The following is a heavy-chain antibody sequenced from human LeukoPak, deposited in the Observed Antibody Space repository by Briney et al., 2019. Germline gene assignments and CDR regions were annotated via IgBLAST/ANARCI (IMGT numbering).Heavy chain of an antibody. CDR2: INPDSGGT. CDR1: GHTFTGYY. J-gene: IGHJ5*02. CDR3: ARAPALAYHFSSDYSDNWFDP. Sequence: ASVKVSCKASGHTFTGYYIHWVRQAPGQGLEWMGWINPDSGGTNYARKFQDRVAMARDTSISTVYMELSSLRSDDTAVYYCARAPALAYHFSSDYSDNWFDPWGQGTLVTVSS. D-gene: IGHD3-3*01. V-gene: IGHV1-2*02.